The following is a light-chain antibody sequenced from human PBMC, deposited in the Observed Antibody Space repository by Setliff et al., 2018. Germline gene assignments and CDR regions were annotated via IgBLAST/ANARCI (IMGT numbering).Light chain of an antibody. CDR3: GTWDSSLSAGV. CDR1: SSNIGNNY. CDR2: DNN. Sequence: QSVLTQPPSVSAAPGQKVTISCSGSSSNIGNNYVSWYQQLPGTAPKVLIYDNNKRPSGIPDRFSGSKSDTSATLGITGLQTGDEADYYCGTWDSSLSAGVFGGGTK. J-gene: IGLJ2*01. V-gene: IGLV1-51*01.